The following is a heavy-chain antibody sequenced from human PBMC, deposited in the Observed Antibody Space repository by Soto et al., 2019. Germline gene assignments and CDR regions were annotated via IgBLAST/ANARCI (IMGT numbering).Heavy chain of an antibody. CDR3: AXNRKIAAWPLRRSNWFDP. V-gene: IGHV1-8*01. J-gene: IGHJ5*02. Sequence: ASVKVSCKASGYTFTSYDINWVRQATGQGLEWMGWMNPNSGNTGYAQKFQGRVTMTRNTSISTAYMELSSLRSEDTAVYYCAXNRKIAAWPLRRSNWFDPWGQGTLVTVS. CDR1: GYTFTSYD. CDR2: MNPNSGNT. D-gene: IGHD6-6*01.